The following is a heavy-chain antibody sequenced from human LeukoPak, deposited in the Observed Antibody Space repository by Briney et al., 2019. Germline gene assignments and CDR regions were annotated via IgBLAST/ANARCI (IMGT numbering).Heavy chain of an antibody. CDR3: AKGKYCTNGVCSHDY. CDR1: GFTFSSYA. CDR2: ISGSGGST. D-gene: IGHD2-8*01. J-gene: IGHJ4*02. V-gene: IGHV3-23*01. Sequence: GGSLRLSCAASGFTFSSYAMSWVRQAPGKGLEWVSAISGSGGSTYYADSVKGRFTISRDNSKNTLYLQMNSQRAEDTAVYYCAKGKYCTNGVCSHDYWGQGTLVTVSS.